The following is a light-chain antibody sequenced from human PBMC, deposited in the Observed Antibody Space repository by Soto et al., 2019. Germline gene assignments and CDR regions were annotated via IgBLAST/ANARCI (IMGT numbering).Light chain of an antibody. V-gene: IGLV3-21*04. CDR3: QVWDSSSDHPV. CDR2: YDS. Sequence: SYELTQPPSVSVAPGKTDRITCGGNNIGCKSVHWYQQKPFQAPVLFIYYDSVRPSAIPERFSGSNSGNTATLTTSRVEAGDEADYYCQVWDSSSDHPVFVGGTKLTVL. CDR1: NIGCKS. J-gene: IGLJ3*02.